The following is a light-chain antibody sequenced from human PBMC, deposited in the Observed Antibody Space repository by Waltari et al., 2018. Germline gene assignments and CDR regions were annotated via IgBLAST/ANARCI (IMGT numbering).Light chain of an antibody. Sequence: QSVLTQPPSASGTPGQRVTISCSGSSSNIGRNTVNWYQQLPGTSPKLLIYSNNQRPSGVPDRFSGSKSGTSASLAISGLQSEDEADYYCAAWDDSLNGNVFGSGTKVTVL. CDR2: SNN. J-gene: IGLJ6*01. CDR1: SSNIGRNT. CDR3: AAWDDSLNGNV. V-gene: IGLV1-44*01.